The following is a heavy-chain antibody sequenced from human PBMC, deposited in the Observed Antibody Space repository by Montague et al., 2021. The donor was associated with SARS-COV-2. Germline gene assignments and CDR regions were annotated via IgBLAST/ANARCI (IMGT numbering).Heavy chain of an antibody. Sequence: SLRPSCAASGFTLSTHWMHWVRQAPGKGLTWVSLINTDGSKAFYGDPVKGRFTISRDNAKNTLFLQMSSLRVEDTAVYYCVRWEVSDDGYYYYMDVWGKGTTVTVSS. CDR3: VRWEVSDDGYYYYMDV. J-gene: IGHJ6*03. CDR2: INTDGSKA. CDR1: GFTLSTHW. V-gene: IGHV3-74*01. D-gene: IGHD4-23*01.